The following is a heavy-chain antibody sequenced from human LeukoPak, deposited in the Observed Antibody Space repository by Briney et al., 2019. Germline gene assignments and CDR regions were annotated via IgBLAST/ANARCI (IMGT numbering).Heavy chain of an antibody. Sequence: GGSLRLSCAASGIVFSNTAMNWARQSPGRGLEWVSAISGGGERKFYADSVKGRFSISRDNSKNMLYLQMNSLRADDTAIYYCGKDGGQYSSGPEFDPRGQGALVTVSS. D-gene: IGHD6-19*01. CDR1: GIVFSNTA. V-gene: IGHV3-23*01. J-gene: IGHJ5*02. CDR2: ISGGGERK. CDR3: GKDGGQYSSGPEFDP.